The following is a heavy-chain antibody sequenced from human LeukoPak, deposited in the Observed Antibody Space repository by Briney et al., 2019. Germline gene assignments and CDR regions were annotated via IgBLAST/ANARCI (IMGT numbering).Heavy chain of an antibody. CDR3: AKEVLAYYYYYGMDV. Sequence: PGGSLRLSCAASGFTFSSYGMHWVRQAPGKGLEWVAVISYDGSNKYYADSVKGRFTISRDNSKNTLYLQMNSLRAEDTAVYYCAKEVLAYYYYYGMDVWGQGTTVTVSS. V-gene: IGHV3-30*18. D-gene: IGHD4/OR15-4a*01. CDR1: GFTFSSYG. CDR2: ISYDGSNK. J-gene: IGHJ6*02.